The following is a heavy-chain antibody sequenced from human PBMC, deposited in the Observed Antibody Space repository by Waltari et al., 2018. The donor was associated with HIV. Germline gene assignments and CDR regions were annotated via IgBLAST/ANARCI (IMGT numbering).Heavy chain of an antibody. Sequence: QLQLQESGPGLVTPSETLSLTCTVSGVPISSPLYHWGWIRQPPGKGLEWIGNVYQSGITYYSPSLKSRVTISLDPPKNQFSLKVTSVAAADTAVYYCARLPKARGVAVDFWGHGTLVTVSS. CDR3: ARLPKARGVAVDF. J-gene: IGHJ4*01. CDR2: VYQSGIT. CDR1: GVPISSPLYH. D-gene: IGHD3-10*01. V-gene: IGHV4-39*01.